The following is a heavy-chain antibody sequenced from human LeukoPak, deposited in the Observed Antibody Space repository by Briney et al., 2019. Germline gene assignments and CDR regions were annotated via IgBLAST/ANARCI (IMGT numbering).Heavy chain of an antibody. D-gene: IGHD6-19*01. V-gene: IGHV3-30*18. J-gene: IGHJ4*02. CDR2: ISYDGKNM. CDR1: GLSFGTSG. CDR3: AKNGYSSGWYMYYFDY. Sequence: GRSLRLSCAASGLSFGTSGMYWVRQAPGKGLEWVAVISYDGKNMYYADSVRGRFTVSRDNSMNTLYLQMNSLRAEDTAVYYCAKNGYSSGWYMYYFDYWGQGTLVTVSS.